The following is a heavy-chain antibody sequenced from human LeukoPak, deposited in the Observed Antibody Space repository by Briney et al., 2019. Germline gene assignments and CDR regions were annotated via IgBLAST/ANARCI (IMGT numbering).Heavy chain of an antibody. CDR2: IYHSGST. V-gene: IGHV4-38-2*02. D-gene: IGHD6-13*01. J-gene: IGHJ5*02. CDR1: GYSISSGYY. Sequence: SETLSLTCTVSGYSISSGYYWGWIRQPPGKGLEWIGSIYHSGSTYYNPSLKSRVTISVDTSKNQFSLKLSSVTAADTAVYYCARALWYRHWFDPWGQGTLVTVSS. CDR3: ARALWYRHWFDP.